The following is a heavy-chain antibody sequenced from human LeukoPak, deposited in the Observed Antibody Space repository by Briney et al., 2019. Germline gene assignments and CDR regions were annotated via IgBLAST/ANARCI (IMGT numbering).Heavy chain of an antibody. CDR1: GGSISSYY. Sequence: SETLSLTCTVSGGSISSYYWSWIRQPPGKGLEWIGYIYYSGSTNYNPSLKSRVTISVDTSKNQFSLKLSSVTAADTAVYYCARHVRTVAGPARFDYWGQGTLVTVSS. CDR3: ARHVRTVAGPARFDY. CDR2: IYYSGST. J-gene: IGHJ4*02. D-gene: IGHD6-19*01. V-gene: IGHV4-59*08.